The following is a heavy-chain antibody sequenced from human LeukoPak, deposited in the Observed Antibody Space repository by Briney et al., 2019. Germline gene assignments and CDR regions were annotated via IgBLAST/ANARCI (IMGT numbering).Heavy chain of an antibody. D-gene: IGHD3-22*01. CDR1: GFTFSSYS. CDR2: ISSSSSYI. Sequence: GGSLRLSCAASGFTFSSYSMNWVRQAPGKGLEWVSSISSSSSYIYYADSVKGRFTISRDNAKNSLYLQMNSLRAEDTAVYYCARGDYYDSSGYSQYFQHWGQGTLVTVSS. CDR3: ARGDYYDSSGYSQYFQH. V-gene: IGHV3-21*01. J-gene: IGHJ1*01.